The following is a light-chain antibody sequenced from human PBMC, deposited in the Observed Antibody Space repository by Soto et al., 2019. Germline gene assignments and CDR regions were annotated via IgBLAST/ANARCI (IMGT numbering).Light chain of an antibody. CDR1: SSDVGGYNY. J-gene: IGLJ1*01. CDR2: DVS. Sequence: QSVLTQPRSVSGSPGQSVTISCTGTSSDVGGYNYVSWYQQHPGKAPKLMIYDVSKRPSGVPDRFSGSKSGNTASLTISGLQAEDEADYYCCSYAGSYTPDVFGPGTKATVL. V-gene: IGLV2-11*01. CDR3: CSYAGSYTPDV.